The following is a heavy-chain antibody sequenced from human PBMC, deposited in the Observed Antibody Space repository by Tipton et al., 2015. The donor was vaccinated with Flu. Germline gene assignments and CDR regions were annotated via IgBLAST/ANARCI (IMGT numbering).Heavy chain of an antibody. CDR3: ASGRYYGMDV. CDR1: GFTFSSFW. D-gene: IGHD3-10*01. CDR2: INSDGSST. V-gene: IGHV3-74*01. J-gene: IGHJ6*02. Sequence: SLRLSWAASGFTFSSFWMHWVRQAPGKGLVWVARINSDGSSTRYADSVKGRFTISRDNAENTLYLQLNSLRAEDTAVYYCASGRYYGMDVWGQGNTVTVSS.